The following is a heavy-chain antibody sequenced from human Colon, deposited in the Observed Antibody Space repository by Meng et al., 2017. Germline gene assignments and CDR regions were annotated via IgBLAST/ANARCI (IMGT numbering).Heavy chain of an antibody. CDR1: GGSFSGYY. D-gene: IGHD3-3*01. J-gene: IGHJ4*02. CDR3: AREAENFLDSVPYFDY. Sequence: QVHLQQWGAGLLKPSETLSLTCAVYGGSFSGYYWSWIRQPPGMGLEWIGEINHGGSTTCSPSLKSRVTISVDTSKNQFSLKLSSVTAADTAVYYCAREAENFLDSVPYFDYWAQGGLVTVSS. CDR2: INHGGST. V-gene: IGHV4-34*02.